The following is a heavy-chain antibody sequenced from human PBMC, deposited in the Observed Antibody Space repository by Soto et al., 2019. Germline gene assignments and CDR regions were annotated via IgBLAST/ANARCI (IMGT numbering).Heavy chain of an antibody. CDR2: INTGNGNT. V-gene: IGHV1-3*04. CDR1: AYTFTDYA. D-gene: IGHD2-21*01. Sequence: QVPLVQSGAEVKKPGASVKISCQASAYTFTDYAIHWVRQAPGQRLEWMGWINTGNGNTQYSEQFQGRVTITRDTSASTAYMEVTSLRFEDTAVYYCARGTHCGGGSCYSRRAGADYWGQGTLVTVSS. J-gene: IGHJ4*02. CDR3: ARGTHCGGGSCYSRRAGADY.